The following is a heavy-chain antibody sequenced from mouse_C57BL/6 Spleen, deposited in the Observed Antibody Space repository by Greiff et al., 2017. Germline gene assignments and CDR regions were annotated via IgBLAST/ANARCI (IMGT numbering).Heavy chain of an antibody. CDR3: ARWDGPYAMDY. V-gene: IGHV1-85*01. CDR2: IYPRDGST. J-gene: IGHJ4*01. D-gene: IGHD2-3*01. CDR1: GYTFTSYD. Sequence: VQLVESGPELVKPGASVKLSCKASGYTFTSYDINWVKQRPGQGLEWIGWIYPRDGSTKYNEKFKGKATLTVDTSSSTAYMELHSLTSEDSAVYFCARWDGPYAMDYWGQGTSVTVSS.